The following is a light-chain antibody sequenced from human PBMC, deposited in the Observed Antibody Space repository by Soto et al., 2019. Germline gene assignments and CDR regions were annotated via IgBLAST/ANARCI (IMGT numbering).Light chain of an antibody. V-gene: IGKV3D-7*01. CDR2: GAS. J-gene: IGKJ2*02. CDR3: HQNYDLPWT. Sequence: EIALTQSPASLSLSTGESVTLSCRTSQTISGSYLSWYQRRPGQAPRLLIFGASIRATDIPARFSGSGSGRDFTLAITSLAPEDFAVYYCHQNYDLPWTFGQGTKLEMK. CDR1: QTISGSY.